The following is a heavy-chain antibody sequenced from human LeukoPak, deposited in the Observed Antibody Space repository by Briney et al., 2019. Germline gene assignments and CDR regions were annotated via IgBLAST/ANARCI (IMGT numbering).Heavy chain of an antibody. Sequence: GGSLRLSCAASGFTFSSYWMSWVRQAPGKGLGWVANIKQDGSEKYHVDSVKGRFTISGDNAKNSLYLQMNSLRAEDTAVYYCARKESAYYYYAMDVWGQGTTVTVSS. D-gene: IGHD5-24*01. J-gene: IGHJ6*02. CDR2: IKQDGSEK. CDR1: GFTFSSYW. CDR3: ARKESAYYYYAMDV. V-gene: IGHV3-7*01.